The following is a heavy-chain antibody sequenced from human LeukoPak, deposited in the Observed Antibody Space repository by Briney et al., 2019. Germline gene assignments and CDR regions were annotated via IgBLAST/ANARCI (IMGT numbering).Heavy chain of an antibody. D-gene: IGHD5-18*01. V-gene: IGHV3-23*01. CDR2: ISGSGGT. CDR3: AKDRVGTAMVVGDFDY. J-gene: IGHJ4*02. CDR1: GFTFSSYA. Sequence: GGSLRLSCAASGFTFSSYAMSWVRQAPGKGLEWVSGISGSGGTYYADSVKGRFTISRDNSKNTLYLQMNSLRVEDTAVYYCAKDRVGTAMVVGDFDYWGQGTLITVSS.